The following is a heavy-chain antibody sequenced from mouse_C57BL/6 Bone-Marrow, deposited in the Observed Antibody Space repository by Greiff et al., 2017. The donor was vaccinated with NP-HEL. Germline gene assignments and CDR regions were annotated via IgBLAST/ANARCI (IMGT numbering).Heavy chain of an antibody. D-gene: IGHD2-10*01. Sequence: QVQLQQSGPGLVQPSQSLSITCTVSGFSLTSYGVHWVRQSPGKGLEWLGVIWSGGSTDYNAAFISRLSISKDNSKSQVFFKMNSLQADDTAIYYCARNRCLRYFDVWGTGTTVTVSS. CDR1: GFSLTSYG. CDR2: IWSGGST. V-gene: IGHV2-2*01. J-gene: IGHJ1*03. CDR3: ARNRCLRYFDV.